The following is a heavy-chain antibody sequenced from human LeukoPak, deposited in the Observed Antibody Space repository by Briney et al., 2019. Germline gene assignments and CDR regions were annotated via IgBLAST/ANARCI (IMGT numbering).Heavy chain of an antibody. CDR3: ARDLGVVTPRFDP. V-gene: IGHV1-8*03. CDR2: MNPNSGNT. CDR1: GYTFTSYD. J-gene: IGHJ5*02. D-gene: IGHD3-3*01. Sequence: ASVRVSCKASGYTFTSYDINWVRQAPGQGLEWMGWMNPNSGNTGYAQKFQGRVTIGRNISRSTAYIELTSLRSEDTAVYYCARDLGVVTPRFDPWGQGTLVIVSS.